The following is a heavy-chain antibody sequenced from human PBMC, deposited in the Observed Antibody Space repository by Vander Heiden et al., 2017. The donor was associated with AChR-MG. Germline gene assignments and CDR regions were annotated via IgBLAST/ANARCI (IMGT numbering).Heavy chain of an antibody. V-gene: IGHV3-15*01. CDR2: IKSNSDGGIT. D-gene: IGHD1-7*01. J-gene: IGHJ5*02. CDR3: TTLSLWNYVLET. CDR1: GFTFKDAW. Sequence: DVHLVESGGGLVTPGGSLRLSCAVPGFTFKDAWMNWVRQAPGKGLEWIGRIKSNSDGGITDHAAPVKGRFTISRDDSKNTLYLQMDSLKTEDTGVYYCTTLSLWNYVLETWGQGSLVTVSS.